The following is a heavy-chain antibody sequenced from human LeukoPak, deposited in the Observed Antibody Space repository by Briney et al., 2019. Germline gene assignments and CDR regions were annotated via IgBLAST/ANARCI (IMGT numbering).Heavy chain of an antibody. CDR2: INHSGTI. Sequence: SETLSLTCIVSGDSITNTDFFWGWIRQPPGTGLEWIANINHSGTIYYNPSLKSRVTMSRDTSKNQFSLKVTSVTAADTAVYYCANADTEDFFDSWGQGILVTVSS. CDR1: GDSITNTDFF. CDR3: ANADTEDFFDS. D-gene: IGHD2-8*01. V-gene: IGHV4-39*01. J-gene: IGHJ4*02.